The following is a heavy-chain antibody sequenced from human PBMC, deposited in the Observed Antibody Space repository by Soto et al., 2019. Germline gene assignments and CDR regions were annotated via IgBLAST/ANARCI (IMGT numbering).Heavy chain of an antibody. D-gene: IGHD2-8*02. CDR1: GYTLTSYY. CDR2: INPSGGST. Sequence: VASVKVSCKASGYTLTSYYMHWVRQAPGQGLEWMGIINPSGGSTSYAQKFQGRVTMTRDTSTSTVYMELSSLRSEDTAVYYCASVLPPGNWFDPWGQGTLVTVSS. CDR3: ASVLPPGNWFDP. J-gene: IGHJ5*02. V-gene: IGHV1-46*01.